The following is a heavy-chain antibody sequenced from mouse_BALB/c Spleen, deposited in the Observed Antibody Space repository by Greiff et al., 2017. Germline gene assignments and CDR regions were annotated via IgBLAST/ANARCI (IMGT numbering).Heavy chain of an antibody. D-gene: IGHD2-3*01. Sequence: EVKLVESGGDLVTPGGSLKLSCAASGFTFSSYGMSWVRQTPDKRLEWVATISSGGSYTYYPDSVKGRFTISRDNAKNTLYLQMSSLKSEDTAMYYCARLYDGYPSFDYWGQGTTLTVAS. V-gene: IGHV5-6*02. CDR3: ARLYDGYPSFDY. CDR2: ISSGGSYT. CDR1: GFTFSSYG. J-gene: IGHJ2*01.